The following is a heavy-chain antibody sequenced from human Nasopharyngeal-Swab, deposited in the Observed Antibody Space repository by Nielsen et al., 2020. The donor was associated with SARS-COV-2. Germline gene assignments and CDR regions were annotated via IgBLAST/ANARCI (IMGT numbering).Heavy chain of an antibody. J-gene: IGHJ6*03. CDR2: IRYDGFNQ. D-gene: IGHD3-16*01. CDR3: AKDHKMDSGGGVGYMDV. V-gene: IGHV3-30*02. Sequence: WIRQPPGKGLEWVAFIRYDGFNQHYADSVKGRFTISRDSFKNTLYLQLNSLRAEDTAVYYCAKDHKMDSGGGVGYMDVWGKGTTVNVSS.